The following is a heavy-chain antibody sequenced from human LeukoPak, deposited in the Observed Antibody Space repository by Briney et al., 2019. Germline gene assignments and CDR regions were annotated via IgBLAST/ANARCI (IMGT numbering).Heavy chain of an antibody. D-gene: IGHD6-13*01. CDR2: IGRSGSTM. V-gene: IGHV3-48*02. CDR3: TGTIGAGGTSIDY. Sequence: PGRSLRLSCAASGFTFSSYSMTWVRQAPGKGLEWVSYIGRSGSTMYYADSVKGRFTISRDNAKNSLYLQMNRLRDEETAVYYCTGTIGAGGTSIDYWGQGTLVTVSS. J-gene: IGHJ4*02. CDR1: GFTFSSYS.